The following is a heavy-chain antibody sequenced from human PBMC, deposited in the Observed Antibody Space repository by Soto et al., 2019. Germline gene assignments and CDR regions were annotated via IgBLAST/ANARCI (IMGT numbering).Heavy chain of an antibody. CDR3: ARARLMDYGMDV. CDR1: GFTFSSYG. CDR2: IWYDGSNK. D-gene: IGHD2-8*01. Sequence: QVQLVESGGGVVQPGRSLRLSCAASGFTFSSYGMYWVRQAPGKGLEWVAVIWYDGSNKYYADSVKGRFTISRDNSKNTLYLQMNSLRAEDTAVYYCARARLMDYGMDVWGQGTTVTVSS. J-gene: IGHJ6*02. V-gene: IGHV3-33*01.